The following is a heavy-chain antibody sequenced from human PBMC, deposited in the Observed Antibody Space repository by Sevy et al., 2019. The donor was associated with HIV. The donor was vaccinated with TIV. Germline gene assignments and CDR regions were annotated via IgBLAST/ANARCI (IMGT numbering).Heavy chain of an antibody. Sequence: SETLSLTCTVSGGSISSGAYYWTWIRQHPGKGLEWIGYMYYSGRTNYNPSLKNRVTISLDTSKNQFSLKLSSVTAADTAVYYCARGGYYYDSDGRGFDYWGQGTLVTVSS. CDR1: GGSISSGAYY. CDR3: ARGGYYYDSDGRGFDY. D-gene: IGHD3-22*01. CDR2: MYYSGRT. V-gene: IGHV4-31*03. J-gene: IGHJ4*02.